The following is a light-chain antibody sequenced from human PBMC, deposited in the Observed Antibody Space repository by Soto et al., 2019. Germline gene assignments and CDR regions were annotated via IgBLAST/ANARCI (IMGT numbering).Light chain of an antibody. Sequence: FPSTLSXXPXXGXXVSXTASQSVSSNLAWYQQKPGQAPRLLIYDASNRATGIPARFSGSGSGTDFTLTISSLEPEDFAVYYCQQRSNWPPITFGQGTRLEIK. CDR2: DAS. CDR1: QSVSSN. J-gene: IGKJ5*01. CDR3: QQRSNWPPIT. V-gene: IGKV3-11*01.